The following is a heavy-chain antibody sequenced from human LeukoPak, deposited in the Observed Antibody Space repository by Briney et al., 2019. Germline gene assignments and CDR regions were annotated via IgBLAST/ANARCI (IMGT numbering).Heavy chain of an antibody. J-gene: IGHJ4*02. CDR2: IKSKTDGGTT. Sequence: PGGSLRLSCAASGLTFSNTLMTWVRQAPGKGLEWVGRIKSKTDGGTTDYTTPVKGRFIISRDDSKNALYLQMNSLTAEDTAVYYCVGSYLGYWGQGTLVTVSS. V-gene: IGHV3-15*01. CDR3: VGSYLGY. CDR1: GLTFSNTL. D-gene: IGHD3-10*01.